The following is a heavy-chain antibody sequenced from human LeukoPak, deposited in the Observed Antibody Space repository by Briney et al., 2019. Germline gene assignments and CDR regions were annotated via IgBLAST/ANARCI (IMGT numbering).Heavy chain of an antibody. V-gene: IGHV3-66*01. D-gene: IGHD5-24*01. CDR3: ARGASSRDGYNRAEISY. CDR1: GFTVSSNY. CDR2: IYSGGST. Sequence: SGGSLRLSCAASGFTVSSNYMSWVRQAPGKGLEWVSVIYSGGSTYYADSVKGRFTISRDNSKNTLYLQMNSLRAEDTAVYYCARGASSRDGYNRAEISYWGQGTLVTVSS. J-gene: IGHJ4*02.